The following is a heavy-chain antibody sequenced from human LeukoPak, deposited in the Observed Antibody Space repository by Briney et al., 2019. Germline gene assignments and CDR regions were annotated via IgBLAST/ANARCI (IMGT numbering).Heavy chain of an antibody. CDR3: AKRVVIKSTDYFYYYIHV. Sequence: SGGSLRLSCEASGFSFSDYGMHWVRQAPGKGLEWVAFIRYDGSTKYYAHSVKGRFTVSRDNSQSKLYLQMNSLRVEDTAVYYCAKRVVIKSTDYFYYYIHVRGKGTTVTVSS. CDR1: GFSFSDYG. V-gene: IGHV3-30*02. CDR2: IRYDGSTK. J-gene: IGHJ6*03. D-gene: IGHD3-3*01.